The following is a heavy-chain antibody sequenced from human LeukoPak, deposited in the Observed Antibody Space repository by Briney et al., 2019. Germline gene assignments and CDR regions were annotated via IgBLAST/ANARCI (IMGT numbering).Heavy chain of an antibody. J-gene: IGHJ6*03. Sequence: PGGSLRLSCAASGFTFSSYGMSWVRQAPGKGLEWVSAISGSGGSTYYADSVKGRFTISRDNAKNSLYLQMNSLRAEDTAVYYCARVGCSGGSCYSYYYYYMDVWGKGTTVTVSS. D-gene: IGHD2-15*01. CDR1: GFTFSSYG. CDR2: ISGSGGST. V-gene: IGHV3-23*01. CDR3: ARVGCSGGSCYSYYYYYMDV.